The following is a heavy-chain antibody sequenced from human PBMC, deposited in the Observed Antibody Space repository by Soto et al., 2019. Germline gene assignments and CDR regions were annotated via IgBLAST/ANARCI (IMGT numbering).Heavy chain of an antibody. V-gene: IGHV3-7*01. CDR2: IRQDGSVK. D-gene: IGHD1-26*01. CDR1: GLTFSSRW. CDR3: ASLLGDATTFVY. J-gene: IGHJ4*02. Sequence: EVHLVESGGGLVQPGGSLRVSCAVSGLTFSSRWMSWVRQAPGKGLEWVANIRQDGSVKYYVESVKGRFTISRDNARSSLYLQMDSLTAEDTAVYYCASLLGDATTFVYWGQGTLITVSS.